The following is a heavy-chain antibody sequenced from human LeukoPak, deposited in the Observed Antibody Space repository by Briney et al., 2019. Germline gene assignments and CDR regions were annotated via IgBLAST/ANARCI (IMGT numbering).Heavy chain of an antibody. Sequence: GRSLRLSCAASGFTFDDYAMHWVRQAPGKGLEWVSGISWNSGSIGYADSVKGRFTISRDNAKNSLYLQMNSLRAEDTALHYCAKAGSWQSDWFDPWGQGTLVTVSS. J-gene: IGHJ5*02. D-gene: IGHD6-13*01. CDR1: GFTFDDYA. V-gene: IGHV3-9*01. CDR2: ISWNSGSI. CDR3: AKAGSWQSDWFDP.